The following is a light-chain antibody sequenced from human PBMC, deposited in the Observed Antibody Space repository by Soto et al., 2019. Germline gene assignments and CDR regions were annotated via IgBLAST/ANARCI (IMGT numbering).Light chain of an antibody. V-gene: IGKV3-20*01. CDR1: QSVTNSY. CDR2: GAS. Sequence: ETVLTQSPGTLSLSPGDRATLSCRASQSVTNSYIAWYQQKPGQAPRLLIYGASSRATGIPDRFTGSGSGTDFTLTITRLEPEDFAVYHCQQYGSSPWTFGQGTKVEIK. J-gene: IGKJ1*01. CDR3: QQYGSSPWT.